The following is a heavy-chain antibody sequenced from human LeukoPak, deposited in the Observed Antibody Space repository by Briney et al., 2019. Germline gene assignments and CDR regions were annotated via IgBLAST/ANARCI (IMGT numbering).Heavy chain of an antibody. Sequence: SETLSLTCTVSGGSISSYYWSWIRQPAGKGLEWIGRIYTSGSTNYNPSLKSRVTMSVDTSKNQFSLKLSSVTAADTAVYYCARGGYCSSTSCYVRYWGQGTLVTVSS. CDR3: ARGGYCSSTSCYVRY. CDR2: IYTSGST. V-gene: IGHV4-4*07. J-gene: IGHJ4*02. D-gene: IGHD2-2*01. CDR1: GGSISSYY.